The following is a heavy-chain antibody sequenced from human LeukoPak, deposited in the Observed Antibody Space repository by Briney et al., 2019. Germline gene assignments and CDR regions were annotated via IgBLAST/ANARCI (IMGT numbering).Heavy chain of an antibody. CDR3: ATGSASQTSDAFDI. V-gene: IGHV4-59*02. D-gene: IGHD6-6*01. J-gene: IGHJ3*02. Sequence: SETLSLTCTVSGNSVTNYYWTWIRQPPGRALEWIGYIHYTGNTYDNPSLKSRVTMSVDRSKNQFSLRLTSVTAADTAVYYCATGSASQTSDAFDIWGQGTMVTVS. CDR1: GNSVTNYY. CDR2: IHYTGNT.